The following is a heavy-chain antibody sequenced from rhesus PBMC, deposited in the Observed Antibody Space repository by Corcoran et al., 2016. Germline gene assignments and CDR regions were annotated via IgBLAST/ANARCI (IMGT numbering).Heavy chain of an antibody. Sequence: EVQLVESGGGLVQPGGSLRLSCAASGFTFSSSAIHWVRKASGKGLDWVGLIRSKSNNYETGYAASVKGRFPISRDDSKNTAYLQMNSLKTDDTAVYYCARHDYGNSLDYWGQGVLVTVSS. J-gene: IGHJ4*01. V-gene: IGHV3-118*01. D-gene: IGHD4-29*01. CDR1: GFTFSSSA. CDR3: ARHDYGNSLDY. CDR2: IRSKSNNYET.